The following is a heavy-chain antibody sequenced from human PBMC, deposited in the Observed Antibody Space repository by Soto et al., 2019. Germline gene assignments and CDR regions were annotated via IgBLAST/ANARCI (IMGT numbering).Heavy chain of an antibody. Sequence: QVQLQQWGAGLLKPSETLSLTCAVYGGSFSGYYWSWIRQPPGKGLEWIGEINHSGSTNYNPSLKSRVTISVDTSKNQFSLKLSSVTAADTAVDYCARPTRQWLGLRYYYGMDVWGQGTTVTVSS. CDR1: GGSFSGYY. V-gene: IGHV4-34*01. D-gene: IGHD6-19*01. J-gene: IGHJ6*02. CDR3: ARPTRQWLGLRYYYGMDV. CDR2: INHSGST.